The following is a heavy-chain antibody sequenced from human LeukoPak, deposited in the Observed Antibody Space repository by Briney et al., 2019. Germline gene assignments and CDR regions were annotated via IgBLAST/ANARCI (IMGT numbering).Heavy chain of an antibody. V-gene: IGHV4-30-4*01. J-gene: IGHJ4*02. D-gene: IGHD3-10*01. CDR3: ARGDTMVRGVINY. Sequence: KSSQTLSLTCTVSGGSISSGDYYWSWIRQPPGKGLEWIGYIYYSGSTYYNPSLKSRVTISVDTSKSQFSLKLSSVTAADTAVYYCARGDTMVRGVINYWGQGTLVTVSS. CDR2: IYYSGST. CDR1: GGSISSGDYY.